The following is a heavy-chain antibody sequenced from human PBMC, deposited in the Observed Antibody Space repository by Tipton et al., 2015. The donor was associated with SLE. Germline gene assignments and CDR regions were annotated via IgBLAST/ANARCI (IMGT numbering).Heavy chain of an antibody. D-gene: IGHD1-26*01. J-gene: IGHJ4*02. V-gene: IGHV3-30*02. Sequence: SGFTFSSYGMHWVRQAPGKGLGWVAFIRYDGSNKYYADSVKGRFTISRDNSKNTLYLQMNSLRAEDTAVYYCAKPPGPSGSYDYWGQGTLVTVSS. CDR2: IRYDGSNK. CDR1: GFTFSSYG. CDR3: AKPPGPSGSYDY.